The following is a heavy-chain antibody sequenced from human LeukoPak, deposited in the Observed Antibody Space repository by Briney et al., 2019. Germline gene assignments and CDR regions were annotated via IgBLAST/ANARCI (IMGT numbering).Heavy chain of an antibody. CDR2: LSSSSNYI. J-gene: IGHJ4*02. Sequence: PGGSLRLSCAASGFTLSSYSMNWVSQAPGKGLEWVSSLSSSSNYIYYADSVKGRFTISRDNAKNSLYLQMNSLRAEDMALYYCAKDTRQYSTSGEFDYWGQGTLVTVSS. CDR3: AKDTRQYSTSGEFDY. CDR1: GFTLSSYS. D-gene: IGHD6-6*01. V-gene: IGHV3-21*04.